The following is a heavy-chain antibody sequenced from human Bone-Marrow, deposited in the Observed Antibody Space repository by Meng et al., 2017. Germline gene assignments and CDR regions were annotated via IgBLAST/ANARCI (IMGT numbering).Heavy chain of an antibody. Sequence: GESLKISCTASGFTFGDYAMSWFRQAPGKGLEWVGFIRSKAYGGTTEYAASVKGRFTISRDDSNSIAYLQMNSLKTEDTAVYYCTRKSVRGIDYWGQGTLVTVSS. J-gene: IGHJ4*02. CDR1: GFTFGDYA. V-gene: IGHV3-49*03. D-gene: IGHD3-10*01. CDR3: TRKSVRGIDY. CDR2: IRSKAYGGTT.